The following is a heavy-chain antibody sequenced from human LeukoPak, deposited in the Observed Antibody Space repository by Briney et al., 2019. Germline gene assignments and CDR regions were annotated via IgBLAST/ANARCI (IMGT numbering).Heavy chain of an antibody. CDR1: GFTFSGST. D-gene: IGHD1-1*01. CDR3: TSLNGNEGFDY. V-gene: IGHV3-73*01. Sequence: GGSLKLSCAASGFTFSGSTVYWVRRASGKGLEWVGRIRSKTNTYATAYAASVKGRFTISRDDSKNTAYLQMNSLKSEDTAVYFCTSLNGNEGFDYWGQGTLVTVSS. CDR2: IRSKTNTYAT. J-gene: IGHJ4*02.